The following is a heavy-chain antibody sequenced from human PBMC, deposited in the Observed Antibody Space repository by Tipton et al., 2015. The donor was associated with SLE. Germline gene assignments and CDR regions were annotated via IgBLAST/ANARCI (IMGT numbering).Heavy chain of an antibody. J-gene: IGHJ4*02. V-gene: IGHV4-61*01. D-gene: IGHD6-6*01. Sequence: LRLSCIVSGDSITTSNYYWDWIRQAPGKGLEWIGYFSYSGGINYNPSLKSRVTISADTSKNQFSLKLSSVTAADTAVYFCARDGAIGARPGSFDYWGQGALVTVSS. CDR2: FSYSGGI. CDR1: GDSITTSNYY. CDR3: ARDGAIGARPGSFDY.